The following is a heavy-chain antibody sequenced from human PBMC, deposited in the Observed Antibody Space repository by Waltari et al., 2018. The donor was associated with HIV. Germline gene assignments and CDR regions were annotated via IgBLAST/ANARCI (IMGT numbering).Heavy chain of an antibody. D-gene: IGHD3-3*01. V-gene: IGHV1-69*04. CDR1: GGTFSSYA. CDR2: IIPILGIA. J-gene: IGHJ4*02. Sequence: QVQLVQSGAEVKKPGSSVKVSCKASGGTFSSYAIRWVRQAPGQGLEWMGRIIPILGIANYAQKFQGRVTITADKSTSTAYMELSSLRSEDTAVYYCARDSGLRFLLHFDYWGQGTLVTVSS. CDR3: ARDSGLRFLLHFDY.